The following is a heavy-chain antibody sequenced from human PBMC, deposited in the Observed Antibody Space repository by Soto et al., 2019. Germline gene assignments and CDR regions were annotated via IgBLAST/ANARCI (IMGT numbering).Heavy chain of an antibody. CDR1: GFVFSNFW. V-gene: IGHV3-7*02. Sequence: PGGSLRLSSAASGFVFSNFWMSWVRQVPGKGLQWVAIIQQDGSEKYYVDSVKGRFTISRDNTKNSLYLQMNSLRAEDTAVYYCAKVRRWEDYFDYWGQGTLVTVSS. D-gene: IGHD1-26*01. J-gene: IGHJ4*02. CDR2: IQQDGSEK. CDR3: AKVRRWEDYFDY.